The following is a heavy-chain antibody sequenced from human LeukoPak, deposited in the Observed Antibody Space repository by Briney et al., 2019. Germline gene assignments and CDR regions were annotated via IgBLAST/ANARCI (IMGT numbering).Heavy chain of an antibody. V-gene: IGHV4-59*01. CDR2: INYSGST. Sequence: PSETLSLTCTVSGDSISSYYWSWIRQSPGKGLEWIGYINYSGSTNYNPSLKRRVTISVDTSKNQFSLKLSSVTAADTAVYYCARGESKRYSGYDYYVMDVWGQGTTVTVSS. CDR3: ARGESKRYSGYDYYVMDV. CDR1: GDSISSYY. D-gene: IGHD5-12*01. J-gene: IGHJ6*02.